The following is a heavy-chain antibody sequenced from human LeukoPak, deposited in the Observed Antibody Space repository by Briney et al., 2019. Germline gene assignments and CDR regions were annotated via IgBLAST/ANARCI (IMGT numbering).Heavy chain of an antibody. Sequence: SATLSLTCTVSGGSITSYYLSWTRQPPGHGLEWIGYIYYSGSNNYNPSLRRRITISAYPSKNQLSLKLSTVTATDTAEHCCGGDSTPEAFDIWGQGTMVTVSS. D-gene: IGHD2-2*01. V-gene: IGHV4-59*01. CDR3: GGDSTPEAFDI. J-gene: IGHJ3*02. CDR1: GGSITSYY. CDR2: IYYSGSN.